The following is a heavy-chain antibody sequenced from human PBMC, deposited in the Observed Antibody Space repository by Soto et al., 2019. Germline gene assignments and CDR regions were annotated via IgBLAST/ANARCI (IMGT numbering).Heavy chain of an antibody. Sequence: ASVKVTCKASGYTFTSYGISWVRQAPGQGLEWMGWISAYNGNTNYAQKLQGRVTMTTDTSTSTAYMELRSLRSDDTAVYYCARDYDFWGGYKSAYALDYWGQGTLVTVSS. J-gene: IGHJ4*02. D-gene: IGHD3-3*01. V-gene: IGHV1-18*01. CDR3: ARDYDFWGGYKSAYALDY. CDR1: GYTFTSYG. CDR2: ISAYNGNT.